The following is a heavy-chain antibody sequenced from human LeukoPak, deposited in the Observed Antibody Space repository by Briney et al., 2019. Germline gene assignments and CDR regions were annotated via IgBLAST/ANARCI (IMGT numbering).Heavy chain of an antibody. J-gene: IGHJ5*02. CDR1: GYTFTAYF. V-gene: IGHV1-2*02. CDR2: FNPNGGGT. D-gene: IGHD2-2*02. CDR3: ARGDIVVVPAAISWFDP. Sequence: ASVRVSCKASGYTFTAYFIHWVRQAPGQGLEWMGWFNPNGGGTNSAQKFQGRVTMVRDTPISIAYMELSGLTSDDTAVYYCARGDIVVVPAAISWFDPWGQGTLVTVSS.